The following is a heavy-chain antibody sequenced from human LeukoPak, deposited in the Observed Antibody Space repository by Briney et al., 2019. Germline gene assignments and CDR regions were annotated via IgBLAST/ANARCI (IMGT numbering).Heavy chain of an antibody. J-gene: IGHJ4*02. CDR1: GSTFSSYA. CDR3: AKGFLGGTDQYFDS. CDR2: IGSGGGST. D-gene: IGHD6-19*01. V-gene: IGHV3-23*01. Sequence: GGSLRFSCEASGSTFSSYAMNWVRQAPGKGLEWVSAIGSGGGSTDYADFVQGRFTISRDNSKSTLYLQMNSLRAEDTAVYYCAKGFLGGTDQYFDSWGQGTLVTVSS.